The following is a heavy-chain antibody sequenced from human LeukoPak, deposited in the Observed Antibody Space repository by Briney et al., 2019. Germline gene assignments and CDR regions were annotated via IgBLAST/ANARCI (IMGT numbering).Heavy chain of an antibody. J-gene: IGHJ4*02. CDR3: SREWGNGNDLRPDS. CDR2: IRSSIYGGTP. D-gene: IGHD1-1*01. CDR1: GFTFREFA. Sequence: GGSLRLSCTSSGFTFREFAVSWFRQAPGKGLEWIGFIRSSIYGGTPKAAASVKGRFIFSRDDSKGVAYLRMNSLKTDDTAVYYCSREWGNGNDLRPDSWGQGTLVTVSS. V-gene: IGHV3-49*03.